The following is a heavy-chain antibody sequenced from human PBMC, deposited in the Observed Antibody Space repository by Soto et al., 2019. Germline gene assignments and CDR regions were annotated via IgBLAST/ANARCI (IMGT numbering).Heavy chain of an antibody. J-gene: IGHJ4*02. CDR3: AREKFTGLFDY. CDR2: INHSGST. D-gene: IGHD2-8*02. V-gene: IGHV4-34*01. CDR1: GGSFSGYD. Sequence: PSETLSLTCAVYGGSFSGYDWTWIRQPPGTGLEWIGEINHSGSTNYNPSLKSRVTISVDTSKNQFSLKLTSVTAADTAVYYCAREKFTGLFDYWGQGPLVTVSS.